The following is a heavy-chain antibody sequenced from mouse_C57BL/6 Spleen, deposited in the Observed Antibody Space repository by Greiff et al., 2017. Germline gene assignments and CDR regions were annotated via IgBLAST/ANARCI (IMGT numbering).Heavy chain of an antibody. CDR3: ARDREGYGWFAY. Sequence: EVNVVESGGGLVKPGGSLKLSCAASGFTFSSYAMSWVRQTPEKRLEWVATISDGGSYTYYPDNVKGRFTISRDNAKNNLYLQMSHLKSEDTAMYYCARDREGYGWFAYWGQGTLVTVSA. CDR1: GFTFSSYA. CDR2: ISDGGSYT. J-gene: IGHJ3*01. D-gene: IGHD3-2*02. V-gene: IGHV5-4*01.